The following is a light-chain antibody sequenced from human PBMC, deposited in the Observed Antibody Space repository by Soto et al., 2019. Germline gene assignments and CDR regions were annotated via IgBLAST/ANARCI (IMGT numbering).Light chain of an antibody. Sequence: QAALPQPPSASGPPGQRVTISCCGSSSNIGSSTVSWYHQRPGSAPKLLIVGDHQRPSGIPDRFSGSKSGTSASLAISGLQSDDEADYYTAAWDESLKGVVFRGGIK. V-gene: IGLV1-44*01. J-gene: IGLJ2*01. CDR3: AAWDESLKGVV. CDR2: GDH. CDR1: SSNIGSST.